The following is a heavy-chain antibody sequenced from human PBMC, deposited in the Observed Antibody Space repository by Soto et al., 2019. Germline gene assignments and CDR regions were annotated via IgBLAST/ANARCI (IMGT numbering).Heavy chain of an antibody. CDR2: IYSGGST. CDR1: GFTVSSNY. D-gene: IGHD6-19*01. J-gene: IGHJ6*02. V-gene: IGHV3-53*01. Sequence: PGGSLRLSCAASGFTVSSNYMSWVRQAPGKGLEWVSVIYSGGSTYYADSVKGRFTISRDNSKNTLYLQMNSLRAEDTAVYYCAREFGIAVATDYYGMDVWGQGTTVTVSS. CDR3: AREFGIAVATDYYGMDV.